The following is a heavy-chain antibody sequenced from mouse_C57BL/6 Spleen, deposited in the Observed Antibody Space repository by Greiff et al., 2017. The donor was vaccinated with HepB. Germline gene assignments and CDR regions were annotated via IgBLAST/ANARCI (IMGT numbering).Heavy chain of an antibody. CDR3: ANYYGSSYGYFDV. Sequence: QVQLQQPGAELVKPGASVKLSCKASGYTFTSYWMHWVKQRPGQGLEWIGMIHPNSGSTNYNEKFKSKATLTVDKSSSTAYMQLSSLTSDDSAVYYCANYYGSSYGYFDVWVTGTTVTVSS. V-gene: IGHV1-64*01. CDR1: GYTFTSYW. J-gene: IGHJ1*03. D-gene: IGHD1-1*01. CDR2: IHPNSGST.